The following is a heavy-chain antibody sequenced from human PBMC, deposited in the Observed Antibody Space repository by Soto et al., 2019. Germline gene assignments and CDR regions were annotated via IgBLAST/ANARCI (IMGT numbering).Heavy chain of an antibody. J-gene: IGHJ4*02. CDR1: GFTFSSYS. D-gene: IGHD3-10*01. Sequence: GGSLRLSCAASGFTFSSYSMNWVRQAPGKGLEWVSSISSSSYIYYADSVKGRFTISRDNAKNSLYLQMNSLRAEDTAVYYCARDLSNYYGSGSYQIWGQGTLVTVS. CDR2: ISSSSYI. CDR3: ARDLSNYYGSGSYQI. V-gene: IGHV3-21*01.